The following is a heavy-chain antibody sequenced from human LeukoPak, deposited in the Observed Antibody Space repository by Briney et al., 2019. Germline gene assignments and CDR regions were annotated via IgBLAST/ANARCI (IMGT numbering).Heavy chain of an antibody. CDR3: AKSGGSGSYVPYDN. D-gene: IGHD3-10*01. CDR1: GGSISSSSYY. CDR2: IYYSGST. Sequence: SETLSLTCTVSGGSISSSSYYWGWIRQPPGKGLEWIGSIYYSGSTYYNPSLKSRVTISVDTSKNQFSLKLSSVTAADTAVYYCAKSGGSGSYVPYDNWGQGTLVIVSS. V-gene: IGHV4-39*01. J-gene: IGHJ4*02.